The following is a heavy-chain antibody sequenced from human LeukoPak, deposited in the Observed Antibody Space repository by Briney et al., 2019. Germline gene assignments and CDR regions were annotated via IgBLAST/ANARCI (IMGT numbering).Heavy chain of an antibody. CDR3: SKSFETSGYYGPDAFEI. Sequence: GGSLRLSCAASGFTVSSNYMTWVRQAPGKGLEWVSIMYGDGSTYNADSVNGRFTISRDNSNNTVFLQMNSLRAEDTAVYYCSKSFETSGYYGPDAFEIWGQGTMVTVSS. CDR2: MYGDGST. J-gene: IGHJ3*02. CDR1: GFTVSSNY. V-gene: IGHV3-66*01. D-gene: IGHD3-22*01.